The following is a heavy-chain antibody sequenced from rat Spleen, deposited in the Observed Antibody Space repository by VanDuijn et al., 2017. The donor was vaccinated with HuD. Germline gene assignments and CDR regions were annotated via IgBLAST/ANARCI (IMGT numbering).Heavy chain of an antibody. CDR2: ISTGGGST. V-gene: IGHV5-27*01. CDR1: GFTFSRYY. J-gene: IGHJ2*01. D-gene: IGHD1-9*01. Sequence: EVQLVESGGGLVQSGRSLRLSCAASGFTFSRYYMAWVRPAPTKGLEWVAYISTGGGSTYYRDSVKIRFTISRDNAKSTLYSQMDSLRSEETATLHCTAFRPTGIPTGYFDSLGRGVLVTVSS. CDR3: TAFRPTGIPTGYFDS.